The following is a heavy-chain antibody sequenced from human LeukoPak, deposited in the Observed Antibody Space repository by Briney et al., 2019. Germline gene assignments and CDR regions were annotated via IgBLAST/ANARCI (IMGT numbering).Heavy chain of an antibody. J-gene: IGHJ4*02. CDR1: GFTFSSYA. CDR3: ANELWFGEFNDY. D-gene: IGHD3-10*01. CDR2: ISGSGGST. Sequence: GGSLRLSWAASGFTFSSYAMSWVRQAPGKGLEWVSAISGSGGSTYYADSVKGRFTISRDNSKNTLYLQMNSLRAEDTAVYYCANELWFGEFNDYWGQGTLVTVSS. V-gene: IGHV3-23*01.